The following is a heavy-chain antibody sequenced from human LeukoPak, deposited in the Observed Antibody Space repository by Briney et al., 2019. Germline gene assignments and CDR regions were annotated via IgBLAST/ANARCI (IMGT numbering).Heavy chain of an antibody. CDR2: IYTSGST. CDR1: GGSISSYY. CDR3: ARDEIRGKGYYYYYMDV. Sequence: PSETLSHTCTVSGGSISSYYWSWIRQPAGKGLEWIGRIYTSGSTNYNPPLKSRVTMSVDTSKNQFSLKLSSVTAADTAVYYCARDEIRGKGYYYYYMDVWGKGTTVTVSS. V-gene: IGHV4-4*07. J-gene: IGHJ6*03.